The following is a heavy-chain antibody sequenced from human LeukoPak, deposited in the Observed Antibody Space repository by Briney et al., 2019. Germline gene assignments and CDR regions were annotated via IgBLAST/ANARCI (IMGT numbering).Heavy chain of an antibody. Sequence: NPSETLSPTCAVYGGSFSGYYWSWIRQPPGKGLEWIGEINHSGSTNYNPSLKSRVTISVDTSKNQFSLKLSSVTAADTAVYYCARGLGRTSGHNWFDPWGQGTLVTVSS. D-gene: IGHD2-2*01. CDR3: ARGLGRTSGHNWFDP. J-gene: IGHJ5*02. V-gene: IGHV4-34*01. CDR1: GGSFSGYY. CDR2: INHSGST.